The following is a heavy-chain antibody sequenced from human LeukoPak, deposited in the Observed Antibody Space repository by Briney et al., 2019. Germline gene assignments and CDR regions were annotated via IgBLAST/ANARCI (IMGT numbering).Heavy chain of an antibody. CDR2: INPSGGST. CDR3: ARVTAYYYGSGSFPALVTAVDY. D-gene: IGHD3-10*01. CDR1: GYTFTSYY. J-gene: IGHJ4*02. V-gene: IGHV1-46*01. Sequence: ASVKVSCKASGYTFTSYYMHWVRQAPGQGLEWMGIINPSGGSTSYAQKFQGRVTMTRDTSTSTVYMELSSLRSEDTAVYYCARVTAYYYGSGSFPALVTAVDYWGQGTLVTVSS.